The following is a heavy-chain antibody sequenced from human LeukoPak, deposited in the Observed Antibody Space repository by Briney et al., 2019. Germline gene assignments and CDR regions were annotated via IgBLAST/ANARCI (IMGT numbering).Heavy chain of an antibody. CDR3: ISMIVETSNIK. J-gene: IGHJ4*02. Sequence: AGGSLRLSCAASGFTFSNAWMSWVRQAPGKGLEWVGRIKSKTNGGTTDYAAPVKGRFTISRDDSKNTLYLQMNSLKTEDTAVYYCISMIVETSNIKWGQGTLVTVSS. CDR1: GFTFSNAW. D-gene: IGHD3-22*01. CDR2: IKSKTNGGTT. V-gene: IGHV3-15*01.